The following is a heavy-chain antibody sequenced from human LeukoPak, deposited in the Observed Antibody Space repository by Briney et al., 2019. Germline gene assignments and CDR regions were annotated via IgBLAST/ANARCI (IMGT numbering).Heavy chain of an antibody. CDR1: GLTSTTYW. J-gene: IGHJ4*02. CDR2: INQDGSDK. V-gene: IGHV3-7*03. D-gene: IGHD1-26*01. CDR3: AVGSGSVFDS. Sequence: PGGSLRLSCVVSGLTSTTYWMNWVRQAPGKGLEWVANINQDGSDKHYVGSVKGRFSVSGDYSKKSLYLQMNNLRDDDTAVYYCAVGSGSVFDSWGQGALVTVSS.